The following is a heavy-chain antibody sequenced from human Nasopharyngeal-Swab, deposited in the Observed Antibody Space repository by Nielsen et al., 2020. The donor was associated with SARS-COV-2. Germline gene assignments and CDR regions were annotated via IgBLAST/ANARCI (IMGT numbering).Heavy chain of an antibody. CDR2: ISSSGSTI. CDR3: ARDLVDIVVVVAALKDYYYYGMDV. J-gene: IGHJ6*02. Sequence: GESLKLSCAASGFTFSSYEMNWVRQAPGKGLEWVSYISSSGSTIYYADSVKGRFTISRDNAKNSLYLQMNSLRAEDTAFYYCARDLVDIVVVVAALKDYYYYGMDVWGQGTTVTVSS. D-gene: IGHD2-15*01. CDR1: GFTFSSYE. V-gene: IGHV3-48*03.